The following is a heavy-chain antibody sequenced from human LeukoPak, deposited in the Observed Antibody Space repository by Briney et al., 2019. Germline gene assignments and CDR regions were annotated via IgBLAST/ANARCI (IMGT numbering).Heavy chain of an antibody. Sequence: ASVKVSCKASGYTFTSYYMHWVRQAPGQGLEWMGNINPSGGSTSYAQKFQGRVTMTRDMSTSTVYMELSSLRSEDTAVYYCARDPHGDSSSWYSNWFDPWGQGTLVTVSS. D-gene: IGHD6-13*01. CDR3: ARDPHGDSSSWYSNWFDP. CDR1: GYTFTSYY. J-gene: IGHJ5*02. CDR2: INPSGGST. V-gene: IGHV1-46*01.